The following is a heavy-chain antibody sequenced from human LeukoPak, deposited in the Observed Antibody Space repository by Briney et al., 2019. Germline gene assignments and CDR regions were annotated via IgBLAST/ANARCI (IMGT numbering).Heavy chain of an antibody. D-gene: IGHD1-26*01. J-gene: IGHJ3*02. CDR2: ISYDGSNK. Sequence: GGSLRLSCAASGFTFSSYAMHWVRQAPGKGLEWVAVISYDGSNKYYADSVKGRFTISRDNSKNTLYLQMNSLRAEDTAVYYCARAGIVGATYDAFDIWGQGTMVTVSS. CDR3: ARAGIVGATYDAFDI. CDR1: GFTFSSYA. V-gene: IGHV3-30*04.